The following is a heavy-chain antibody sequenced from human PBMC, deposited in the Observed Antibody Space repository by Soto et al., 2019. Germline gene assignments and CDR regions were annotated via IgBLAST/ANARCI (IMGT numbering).Heavy chain of an antibody. J-gene: IGHJ4*02. V-gene: IGHV3-23*01. CDR2: ISGSGGST. Sequence: EVQLLESGGGLVQPGGSLRLSCAASGFTFSSYAMSWVRQAPGKGLEWVSAISGSGGSTYYADSVKGRFTISRDNSKNRLNLQLTGLRAEDTGVYSCAQDLFAFDDVWGSYRYTGYYFAYWGRGTLVTVSS. D-gene: IGHD3-16*02. CDR1: GFTFSSYA. CDR3: AQDLFAFDDVWGSYRYTGYYFAY.